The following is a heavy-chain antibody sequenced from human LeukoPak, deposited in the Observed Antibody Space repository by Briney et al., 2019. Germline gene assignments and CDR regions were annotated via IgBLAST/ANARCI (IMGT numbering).Heavy chain of an antibody. CDR3: ARMSGPYYYVSSGYYLGYFDN. V-gene: IGHV4-59*08. CDR1: GGSISSYF. J-gene: IGHJ4*02. D-gene: IGHD3-22*01. CDR2: ISYSGST. Sequence: PSETLSLTCTVSGGSISSYFWSWIRQPPGKGLEWIGYISYSGSTNYNPSLKSRVTISVDTSKSQFSLRLSSVTAADTAVYYCARMSGPYYYVSSGYYLGYFDNWGQGTLVTVSS.